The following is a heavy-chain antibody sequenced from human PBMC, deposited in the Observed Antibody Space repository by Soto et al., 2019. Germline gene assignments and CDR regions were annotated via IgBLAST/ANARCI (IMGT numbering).Heavy chain of an antibody. V-gene: IGHV1-8*01. CDR1: GYTFTSFD. D-gene: IGHD3-22*01. CDR3: ARGLYDSSGYYVDY. Sequence: QVQLVQSGAEVKKPGASVKVSCKASGYTFTSFDINWVRQATGQRLEWMGWMNTNSGNTDFAQKFQGRVSMTRDTSISTAYMELSNLRSDDTAVYYCARGLYDSSGYYVDYWGQGTLVTVSS. CDR2: MNTNSGNT. J-gene: IGHJ4*02.